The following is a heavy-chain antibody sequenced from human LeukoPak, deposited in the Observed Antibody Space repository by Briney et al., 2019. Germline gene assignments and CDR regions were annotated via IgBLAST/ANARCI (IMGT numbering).Heavy chain of an antibody. Sequence: GASVKVSCKASGYTFTDYYMHWVRQAPGQGLGRMGWINPNSGGTNYAQKFQGRVTMTRDTSISTAYMELSRLRSDDTAVYYCAREGPIVGATHLVDYWGQGTLVTASS. V-gene: IGHV1-2*02. CDR2: INPNSGGT. CDR1: GYTFTDYY. D-gene: IGHD1-26*01. CDR3: AREGPIVGATHLVDY. J-gene: IGHJ4*02.